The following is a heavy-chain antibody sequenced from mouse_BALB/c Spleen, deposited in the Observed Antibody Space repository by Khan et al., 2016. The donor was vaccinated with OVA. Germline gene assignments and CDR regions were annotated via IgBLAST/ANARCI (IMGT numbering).Heavy chain of an antibody. CDR1: GYSFTTYY. J-gene: IGHJ3*01. CDR2: IDPFSGDT. CDR3: TRHGYVAWFTY. Sequence: VQLKQSGPELMKPGASGKISCKASGYSFTTYYIHWVKQSHGKSLEWIGYIDPFSGDTTYNQKFKGMATLTIDKSSSTAYIHLSNLTSEDSAVYYCTRHGYVAWFTYGGQGTLVTVSA. D-gene: IGHD2-2*01. V-gene: IGHV1S135*01.